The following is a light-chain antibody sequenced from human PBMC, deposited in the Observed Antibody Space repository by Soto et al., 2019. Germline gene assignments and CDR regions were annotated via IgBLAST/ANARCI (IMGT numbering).Light chain of an antibody. CDR1: SSNIGAGYD. CDR2: GDI. V-gene: IGLV1-40*01. Sequence: QSVLTQPPSVSGAPGQRVTISCTGSSSNIGAGYDVHWYQQFPGTAPKLLIYGDINRPSGVPDRFSGSRSGSSASLAITGLLPEDEADYYCLSHDSSLSGYVFGGGTKVTVL. J-gene: IGLJ3*02. CDR3: LSHDSSLSGYV.